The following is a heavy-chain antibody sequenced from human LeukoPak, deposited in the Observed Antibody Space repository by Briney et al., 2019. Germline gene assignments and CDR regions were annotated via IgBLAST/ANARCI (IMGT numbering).Heavy chain of an antibody. CDR3: AKNGAMSGGP. V-gene: IGHV3-48*01. D-gene: IGHD3-3*01. CDR1: GLTFSSYS. J-gene: IGHJ5*02. Sequence: GGSLRLSCTTSGLTFSSYSMNWVRQAPGKGLEWVSYISGNSNTIYYADSVKGRFTISKDNSKNTLYLQMNSLRAEDTAVYYCAKNGAMSGGPWGQGTLVTVSS. CDR2: ISGNSNTI.